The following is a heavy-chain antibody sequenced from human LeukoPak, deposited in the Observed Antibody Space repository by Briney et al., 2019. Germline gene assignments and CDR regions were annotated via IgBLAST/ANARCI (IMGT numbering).Heavy chain of an antibody. D-gene: IGHD3-10*01. V-gene: IGHV4-59*01. CDR2: IYYSGST. Sequence: PSETLSLTCTVSGGSISSYYWTWIRQPPGKGLEGIGYIYYSGSTNYNPSLKSRVTISVDTSKNQFSLKLSSVTAADTAVYYCARGTGSGSYFHYYYYMDVWGKGTTVTVSS. J-gene: IGHJ6*03. CDR3: ARGTGSGSYFHYYYYMDV. CDR1: GGSISSYY.